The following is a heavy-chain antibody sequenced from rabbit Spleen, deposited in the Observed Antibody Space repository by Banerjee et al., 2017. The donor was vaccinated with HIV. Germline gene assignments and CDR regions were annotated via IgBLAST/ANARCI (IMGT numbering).Heavy chain of an antibody. D-gene: IGHD4-1*01. Sequence: LSCTASGIDLMSNAMSWVRQAPGKGLEWIGDIYPVFGITNYASWVNGRFTISSDNAQNTVDLQINSLTAADTATYFCARNANGGWDLWGPGTLVTVS. CDR2: IYPVFGIT. J-gene: IGHJ4*01. CDR1: GIDLMSNA. CDR3: ARNANGGWDL. V-gene: IGHV1S47*01.